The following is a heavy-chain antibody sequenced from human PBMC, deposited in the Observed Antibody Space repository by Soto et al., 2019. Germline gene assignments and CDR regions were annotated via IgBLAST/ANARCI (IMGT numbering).Heavy chain of an antibody. V-gene: IGHV3-30*18. CDR3: AKRGYGRYNWFDP. J-gene: IGHJ5*02. CDR2: ISYDGSNK. CDR1: GFTFSSYG. Sequence: GGSLRLSCAASGFTFSSYGMHWVRLAPGKGLEWVAVISYDGSNKYYADSVKGRFTISRDNSKNTLYLQMNSLRAEDTAVYYCAKRGYGRYNWFDPWGQGTLVTVSS. D-gene: IGHD5-18*01.